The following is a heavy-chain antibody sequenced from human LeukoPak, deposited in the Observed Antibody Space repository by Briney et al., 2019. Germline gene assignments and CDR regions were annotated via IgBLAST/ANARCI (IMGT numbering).Heavy chain of an antibody. J-gene: IGHJ6*03. CDR3: ARDYASSKRGFYFYMDV. D-gene: IGHD3-10*01. V-gene: IGHV6-1*01. CDR1: GDSVSSNNAA. Sequence: SQTLSLTCAISGDSVSSNNAAWNWMRQSPSGGLEWLGRTYYRSRWYNDYAVSVKSRVIISPDTSKNQFSLQLNSVTPEDTALYFCARDYASSKRGFYFYMDVWGKGTTVTVSS. CDR2: TYYRSRWYN.